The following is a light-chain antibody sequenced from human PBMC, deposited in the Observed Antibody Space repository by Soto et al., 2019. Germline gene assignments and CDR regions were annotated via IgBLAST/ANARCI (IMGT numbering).Light chain of an antibody. J-gene: IGKJ5*01. V-gene: IGKV4-1*01. Sequence: IVMTQSPDSLAVSLGERATINCRSSQTLLYTSNNKNYLAWYQQKSGQPPRLLIYWASTRESGVPDRFSGSGSGTDFTLTINNLQAEDVAVYYCQQYYNSPITFGQGTRLEIK. CDR1: QTLLYTSNNKNY. CDR2: WAS. CDR3: QQYYNSPIT.